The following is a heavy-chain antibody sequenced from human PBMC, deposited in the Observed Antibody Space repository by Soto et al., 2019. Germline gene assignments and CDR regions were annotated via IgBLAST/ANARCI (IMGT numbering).Heavy chain of an antibody. V-gene: IGHV3-23*01. CDR1: GLTFSSYA. J-gene: IGHJ4*02. Sequence: GGSLRLSCAASGLTFSSYAMSWVRQAPGKGLEWVSDISGSGGSTYYADSVKGRFTISRDNSKNTLYLQMNSLRAEDTAVYYCANDRNIPGSSSWFDYWGQGTLVTVSS. CDR2: ISGSGGST. D-gene: IGHD6-13*01. CDR3: ANDRNIPGSSSWFDY.